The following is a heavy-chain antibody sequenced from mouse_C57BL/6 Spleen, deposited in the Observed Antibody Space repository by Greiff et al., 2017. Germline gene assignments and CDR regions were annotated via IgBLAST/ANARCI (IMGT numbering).Heavy chain of an antibody. CDR2: IYPGDGDT. J-gene: IGHJ1*03. CDR3: ARSGSGDWDFDV. CDR1: GYAFSSYW. Sequence: QVQLQQSGAELVKPGASVKISCKASGYAFSSYWMNWVKQRPGKGLEWIGQIYPGDGDTNYNGKFKGKATLTADKSSSTAYMQLSSLTSEESAVYFCARSGSGDWDFDVWGTGTPVTVSS. D-gene: IGHD1-3*01. V-gene: IGHV1-80*01.